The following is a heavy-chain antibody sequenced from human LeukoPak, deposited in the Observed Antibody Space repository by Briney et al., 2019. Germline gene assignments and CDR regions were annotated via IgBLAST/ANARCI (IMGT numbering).Heavy chain of an antibody. V-gene: IGHV3-15*01. CDR3: TSTLAY. CDR2: IKTKTDGGTT. J-gene: IGHJ4*02. D-gene: IGHD2-15*01. Sequence: GGSLRLSCAASGFTFSSYTMSWVRQAPGKGLEWVGLIKTKTDGGTTDHAAPVKGRFTISRDDSKNTLFLQMNSLKTEDTAVYYCTSTLAYWGQGTLVTVSS. CDR1: GFTFSSYT.